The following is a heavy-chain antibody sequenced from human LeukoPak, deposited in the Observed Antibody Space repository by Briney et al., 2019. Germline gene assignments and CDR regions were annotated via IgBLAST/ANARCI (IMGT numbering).Heavy chain of an antibody. CDR3: ARDQEHCSGTSCYPYWYDS. Sequence: SETLSLTCTVSGDSISSYYWSWIRQPPGKGLEWIGYIYYSGSTNYNPSLKSRVTISIDTSKNQFSLKLSSVTAADTAVYFCARDQEHCSGTSCYPYWYDSWGQGTLVTVSS. D-gene: IGHD2-2*01. J-gene: IGHJ5*01. CDR2: IYYSGST. CDR1: GDSISSYY. V-gene: IGHV4-59*12.